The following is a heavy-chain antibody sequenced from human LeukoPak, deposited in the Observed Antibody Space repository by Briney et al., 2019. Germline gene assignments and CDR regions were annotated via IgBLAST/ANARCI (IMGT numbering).Heavy chain of an antibody. CDR1: GGSFSGYY. V-gene: IGHV4-34*01. Sequence: SETLSLTCAVYGGSFSGYYWSWIRQPPGKGLEWIGEINHSGSTNYNPSLKSRVTISVDTSKNQFSLKLSSVTAADTAVYYCARGPKRLSRDGYNYMSYFDYWGQGTLVTVSS. CDR3: ARGPKRLSRDGYNYMSYFDY. CDR2: INHSGST. D-gene: IGHD5-24*01. J-gene: IGHJ4*02.